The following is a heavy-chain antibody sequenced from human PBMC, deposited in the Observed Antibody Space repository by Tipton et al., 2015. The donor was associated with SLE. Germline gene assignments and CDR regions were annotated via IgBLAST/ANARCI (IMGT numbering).Heavy chain of an antibody. CDR2: IYYSGST. D-gene: IGHD5-12*01. CDR1: GGSISSYY. Sequence: TLSLTCTVSGGSISSYYWSWIRQPPGKGLEWIGYIYYSGSTNYNPSLKSRVTISVDTSKNPFSLKLSSVTAADTAVYYCARRGYDYYYYYYMDVWGKGTTVTVSS. J-gene: IGHJ6*03. CDR3: ARRGYDYYYYYYMDV. V-gene: IGHV4-59*01.